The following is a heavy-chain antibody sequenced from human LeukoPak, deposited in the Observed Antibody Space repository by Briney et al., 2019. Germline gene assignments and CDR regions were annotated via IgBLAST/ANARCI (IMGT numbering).Heavy chain of an antibody. J-gene: IGHJ6*03. Sequence: SETLSLTCTVSGGSISSSSYYWGWIRQPPGKGLEWIGTTHYSGSTYYNPSLKSRVTISVDTSKSQFSLKLSSVAAADTAVYYCSSNSDDHHYYYMDVWGKGTTVTVSS. CDR1: GGSISSSSYY. D-gene: IGHD2-2*01. V-gene: IGHV4-39*01. CDR2: THYSGST. CDR3: SSNSDDHHYYYMDV.